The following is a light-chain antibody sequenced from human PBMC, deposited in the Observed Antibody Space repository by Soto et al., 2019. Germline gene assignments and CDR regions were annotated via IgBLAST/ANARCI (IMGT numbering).Light chain of an antibody. V-gene: IGKV2-28*01. J-gene: IGKJ2*02. CDR1: QSLLHYNGFNY. CDR3: MQSLQSPRT. CDR2: LGS. Sequence: EIVMTQSPLSLPVTPGEPASISCRSSQSLLHYNGFNYLDWYLQKPGQSPQLLIYLGSNRASGGPDRFSGGGSGTDFALKISRVEAEDVGVYYCMQSLQSPRTFGQGTNLEIK.